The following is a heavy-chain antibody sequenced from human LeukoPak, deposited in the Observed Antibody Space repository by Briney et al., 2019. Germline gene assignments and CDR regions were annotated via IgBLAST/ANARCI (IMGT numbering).Heavy chain of an antibody. CDR2: LNGGRT. CDR3: VKEVTGYGYFDY. V-gene: IGHV3-23*01. CDR1: GFTFSNYA. Sequence: GGSLRLSCVASGFTFSNYAMSWLRQAPGKGLEWIAALNGGRTFFQDSVRGRFTISRDNSKNTLYLQLNSLRGDDTAVYYCVKEVTGYGYFDYWGRGTLVTVSS. J-gene: IGHJ4*02. D-gene: IGHD2-2*03.